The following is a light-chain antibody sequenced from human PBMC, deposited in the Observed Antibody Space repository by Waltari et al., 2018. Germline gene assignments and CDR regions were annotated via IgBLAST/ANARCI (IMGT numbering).Light chain of an antibody. Sequence: QSALTQPPSASGSPGQSVTISCTGTSSDIGGYSYVSWYQQHPGKAPQLMIYEVTKRPSAVPARFSGSKSGNTASLTVSGLQAEDDADYYCSSYAGRNNLGVLGARPKLTV. J-gene: IGLJ3*02. CDR1: SSDIGGYSY. V-gene: IGLV2-8*01. CDR2: EVT. CDR3: SSYAGRNNLGV.